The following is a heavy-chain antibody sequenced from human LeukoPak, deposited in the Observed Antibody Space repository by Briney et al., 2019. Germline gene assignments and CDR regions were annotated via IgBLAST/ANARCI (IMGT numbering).Heavy chain of an antibody. Sequence: SQTLSLTCAISGDSVSSNSAAWNWIRQSPSRGLKWLGRTYYRSKWYNDYAVSVKSRITINPDTSKNQFSLQLNSVTPEDTAVYYCARENYYDSSGYYPRYFDYWGQGTLVTVSS. CDR1: GDSVSSNSAA. D-gene: IGHD3-22*01. CDR2: TYYRSKWYN. V-gene: IGHV6-1*01. CDR3: ARENYYDSSGYYPRYFDY. J-gene: IGHJ4*02.